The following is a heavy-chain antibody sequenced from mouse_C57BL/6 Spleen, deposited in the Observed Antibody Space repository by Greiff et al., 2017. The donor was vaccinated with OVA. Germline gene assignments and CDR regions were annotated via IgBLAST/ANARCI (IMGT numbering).Heavy chain of an antibody. V-gene: IGHV2-2*01. Sequence: QVQLKESGPGLVQPSQSLSITCTVSGFSLTSYGVHWVRQSPGKGLEWLGVIWSGGSTDYNAAFISRLSISKDNSKSQVFFKMNSLQADDTAIYYCARNLYYTEAWFAYWGQGTLVTVSA. CDR3: ARNLYYTEAWFAY. D-gene: IGHD1-1*01. CDR2: IWSGGST. J-gene: IGHJ3*01. CDR1: GFSLTSYG.